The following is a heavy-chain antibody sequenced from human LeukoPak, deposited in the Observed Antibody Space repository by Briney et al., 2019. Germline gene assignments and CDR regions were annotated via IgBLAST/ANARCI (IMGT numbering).Heavy chain of an antibody. Sequence: ASVKDSCKVSGYTLTELSMHWVRQAPGKGLEWMGGFDPEDGETIYAQKFQGRVTMTEDTSTDTAYMELSSLRSEDTAVYYCATGTLAYCGGDCYPISYWGQGTLVTVSS. CDR3: ATGTLAYCGGDCYPISY. D-gene: IGHD2-21*02. CDR1: GYTLTELS. V-gene: IGHV1-24*01. CDR2: FDPEDGET. J-gene: IGHJ4*02.